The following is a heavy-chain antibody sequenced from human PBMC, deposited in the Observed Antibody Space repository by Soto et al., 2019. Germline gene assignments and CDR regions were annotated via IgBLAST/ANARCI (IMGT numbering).Heavy chain of an antibody. D-gene: IGHD2-15*01. J-gene: IGHJ6*02. CDR3: ARDCSGGSCYPYYYYGMDV. Sequence: QVQLVQSGAEVKKPGSSVKVSCKASGGTFSSYAISWVRQAPGQGLEWMGGIIPIFGTANYAQKFQGRVTITADDSTSTAYMELSSLRSEDTAVYYCARDCSGGSCYPYYYYGMDVWGQGTTVTVSS. V-gene: IGHV1-69*01. CDR2: IIPIFGTA. CDR1: GGTFSSYA.